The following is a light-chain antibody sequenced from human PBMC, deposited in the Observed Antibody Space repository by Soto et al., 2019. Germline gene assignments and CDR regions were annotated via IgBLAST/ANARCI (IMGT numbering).Light chain of an antibody. CDR2: GAS. J-gene: IGKJ2*01. CDR3: HQYNKWPPYT. CDR1: QSVSSN. Sequence: EIVMTQSPATLSVSPGERATLSCRASQSVSSNLAWYQQKPGQAPRLLIYGASTRATGIPARFSGSGSGTEFTLIISSLQSEDFAVYYCHQYNKWPPYTFGQGTKLEIK. V-gene: IGKV3-15*01.